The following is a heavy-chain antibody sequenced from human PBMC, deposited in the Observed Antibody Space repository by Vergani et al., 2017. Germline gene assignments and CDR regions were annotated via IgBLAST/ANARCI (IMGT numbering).Heavy chain of an antibody. J-gene: IGHJ4*02. CDR2: ISAYNGHT. CDR1: GGTFSSYA. D-gene: IGHD3-10*01. Sequence: QVQLVQSGAEVKKPGSSVKVSCKASGGTFSSYAISWLRQAPGQGLEWMGGISAYNGHTNYAQKLQGRVTMTTDTSTRTAYMELRSLRSDDTAVYYCASDVRYYYGSGSYYPTHFDYWGQGTLVTVSS. V-gene: IGHV1-18*01. CDR3: ASDVRYYYGSGSYYPTHFDY.